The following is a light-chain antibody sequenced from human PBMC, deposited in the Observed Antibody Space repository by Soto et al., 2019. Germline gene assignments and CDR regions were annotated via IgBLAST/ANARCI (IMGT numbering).Light chain of an antibody. CDR3: QQYGSSPPIT. CDR2: GAS. Sequence: EIVLTQSPGTLSLSPGERATLSCRASQSVSSSYLAWYQQKPGQAPRLLIYGASSRATGFPDRFSGSGSGTDLTLTISRLEPEDFAVYYCQQYGSSPPITFGQGTRLEIK. J-gene: IGKJ5*01. CDR1: QSVSSSY. V-gene: IGKV3-20*01.